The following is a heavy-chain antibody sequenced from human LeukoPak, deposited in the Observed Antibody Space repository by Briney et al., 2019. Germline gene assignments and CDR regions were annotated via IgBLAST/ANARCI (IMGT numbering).Heavy chain of an antibody. CDR1: GFVFNTYW. D-gene: IGHD3-16*01. CDR2: ISADGTAT. Sequence: GGSLRLSCTASGFVFNTYWMRWIRQAPGKGLVWVAFISADGTATKYADSVKGRLTISRDNAKNTLYLQMNSLRVDDTAFYYCARDTGEMFDPWGQGTLVTVSS. J-gene: IGHJ5*02. CDR3: ARDTGEMFDP. V-gene: IGHV3-74*03.